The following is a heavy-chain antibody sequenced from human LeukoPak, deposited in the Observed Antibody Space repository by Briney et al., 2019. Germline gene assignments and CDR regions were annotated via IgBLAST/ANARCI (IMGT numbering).Heavy chain of an antibody. J-gene: IGHJ6*03. CDR3: ARDPGRFSSWYYYYYMDV. CDR1: GYTFTGYY. CDR2: INPNSGGT. D-gene: IGHD6-13*01. Sequence: GASVKVSCKASGYTFTGYYMHWVRQAPGQGLEWVGWINPNSGGTNYAQKFQGRVTMTRDTSISTAYMELSRLRSDDTAVYYCARDPGRFSSWYYYYYMDVWGKGTTVTISS. V-gene: IGHV1-2*02.